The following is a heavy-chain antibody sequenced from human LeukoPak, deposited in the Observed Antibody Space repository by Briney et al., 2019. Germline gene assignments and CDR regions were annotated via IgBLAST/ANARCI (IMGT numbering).Heavy chain of an antibody. V-gene: IGHV1-2*02. J-gene: IGHJ6*02. CDR3: ARGCGGDCYSGCYYGMDV. CDR1: GYTFTGYY. CDR2: INPNSGGT. Sequence: ASVKVSCKASGYTFTGYYMHWVRQAPGQGLEWMGWINPNSGGTNYAQKFQGRVTMTRDTSISTAYMELSRLRSDDTAVYYCARGCGGDCYSGCYYGMDVWGQGTTVTVSS. D-gene: IGHD2-21*02.